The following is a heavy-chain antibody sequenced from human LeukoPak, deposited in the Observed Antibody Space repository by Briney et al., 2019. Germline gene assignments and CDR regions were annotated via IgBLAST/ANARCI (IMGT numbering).Heavy chain of an antibody. J-gene: IGHJ3*02. D-gene: IGHD3-16*01. Sequence: SETLSLTCTVSGGSISSYYWSWIRQPPGKGLEWIGYIYYSGSTNYNPSLKSRVTISVDTSKNQFPLKLSSVTAADTAVYYCARVAGGDAFDIWGQGTMVTVSS. CDR1: GGSISSYY. V-gene: IGHV4-59*01. CDR2: IYYSGST. CDR3: ARVAGGDAFDI.